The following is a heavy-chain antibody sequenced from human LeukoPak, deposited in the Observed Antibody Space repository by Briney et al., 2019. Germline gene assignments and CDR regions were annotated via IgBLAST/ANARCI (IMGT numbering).Heavy chain of an antibody. CDR3: ARLYQQSKWKYYYYYMDV. CDR2: VFDSGST. CDR1: GASFGTNY. D-gene: IGHD1-1*01. Sequence: SETLSLTCSVSGASFGTNYWSWIRQPPGRGLEWIGYVFDSGSTNYNPSLKSRVTISVDTSTKHFSLRLSSVTAADTAVYYCARLYQQSKWKYYYYYMDVWGKGTAVTVSS. V-gene: IGHV4-59*01. J-gene: IGHJ6*03.